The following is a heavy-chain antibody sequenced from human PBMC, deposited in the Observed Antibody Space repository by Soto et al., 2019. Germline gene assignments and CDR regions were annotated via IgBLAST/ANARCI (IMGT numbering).Heavy chain of an antibody. J-gene: IGHJ3*02. CDR2: IGTAGDP. V-gene: IGHV3-13*05. D-gene: IGHD1-26*01. CDR3: VRGGPIVGATRSVAFDI. CDR1: GFTFSSYD. Sequence: GGSLRLSCAASGFTFSSYDMHWVRQATGKGLEWVSAIGTAGDPYYPGSVKGRFTISRENAKNSLYLQMNSLRAGDTAVYYCVRGGPIVGATRSVAFDIWGQGTMVTVSS.